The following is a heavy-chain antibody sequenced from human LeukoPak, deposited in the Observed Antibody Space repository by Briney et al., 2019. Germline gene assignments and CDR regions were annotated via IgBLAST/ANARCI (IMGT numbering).Heavy chain of an antibody. CDR2: ISSSGSNI. V-gene: IGHV3-11*04. D-gene: IGHD3-16*01. J-gene: IGHJ4*02. Sequence: GGSLRLSCAASGFTFSDYYMSWVRQAPGKGLEGVSYISSSGSNIYYADSVKGRFTISRDNAKNSLYLQMDSLRAEDTAVYYCARVIGSYGDSAYWGQGTLVTVSS. CDR1: GFTFSDYY. CDR3: ARVIGSYGDSAY.